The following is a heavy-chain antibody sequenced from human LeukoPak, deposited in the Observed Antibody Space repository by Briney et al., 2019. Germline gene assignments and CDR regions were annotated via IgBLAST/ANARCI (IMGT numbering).Heavy chain of an antibody. Sequence: GGSLRLSCAASGFTFSNYWMNWVRQAPGKGLEWVATLKEDGSENYYVDSVKGRFTISRDNAKNSLYLQMNSLRAEDTAVYYCAELGITMIGGVWGKGTTVTISS. CDR2: LKEDGSEN. J-gene: IGHJ6*04. CDR3: AELGITMIGGV. CDR1: GFTFSNYW. D-gene: IGHD3-10*02. V-gene: IGHV3-7*01.